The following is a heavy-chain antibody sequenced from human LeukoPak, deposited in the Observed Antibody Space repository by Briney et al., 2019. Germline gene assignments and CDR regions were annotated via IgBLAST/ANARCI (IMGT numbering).Heavy chain of an antibody. V-gene: IGHV4-59*01. CDR3: ARADPYYDILTGYYPPHAFDI. J-gene: IGHJ3*02. CDR1: GGSISSYY. Sequence: SETLSLTCTVSGGSISSYYWSWIRQPPGKGLEWIGYIYYSGSTNYNPSLKSRVTISVDTSKNQFSLKLSSVTAADTAVYYCARADPYYDILTGYYPPHAFDIWGQGTMVTVSS. CDR2: IYYSGST. D-gene: IGHD3-9*01.